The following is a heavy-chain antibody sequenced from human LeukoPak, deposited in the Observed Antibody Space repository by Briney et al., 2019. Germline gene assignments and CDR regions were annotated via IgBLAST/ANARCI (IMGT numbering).Heavy chain of an antibody. D-gene: IGHD6-13*01. CDR1: GFLFSSYA. V-gene: IGHV3-23*01. CDR2: VSSSGRTT. J-gene: IGHJ4*02. Sequence: GGPLRLSCAASGFLFSSYAMPWLRQAPGKGLEWVSTVSSSGRTTYYAASVKGRFTISRDNAKNALYLQMNSLRAEDTAVYYCARARSWYYFDYWSQGTLVTVSS. CDR3: ARARSWYYFDY.